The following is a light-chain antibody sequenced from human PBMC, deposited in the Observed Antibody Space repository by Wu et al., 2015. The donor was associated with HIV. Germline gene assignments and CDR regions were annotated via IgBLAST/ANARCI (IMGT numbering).Light chain of an antibody. J-gene: IGKJ4*01. CDR3: QHFNSYPLS. Sequence: AIQLTQSPSSLSASVGDRVTITCRASQDISTALAWYQQKPGKVPKLLIYDASTLESGVPSKFSGSGSETDFTLTISSLEPEDFATYYCQHFNSYPLSFGGGTKVEIK. CDR1: QDISTA. CDR2: DAS. V-gene: IGKV1-13*02.